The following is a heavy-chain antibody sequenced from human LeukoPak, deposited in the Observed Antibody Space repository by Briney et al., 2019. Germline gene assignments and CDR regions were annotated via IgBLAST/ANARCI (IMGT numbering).Heavy chain of an antibody. D-gene: IGHD2-15*01. J-gene: IGHJ6*03. CDR3: GRDALVGYFSYYYIDV. Sequence: SETLSLTCTVSDGPIRSHYWTWIRQSPLKGLEWIGDISNSGSTEYNPSLKSRVTISIDTSKSQFSLRLTSVTAADTAVYYCGRDALVGYFSYYYIDVWGKGTTVTVSS. CDR2: ISNSGST. CDR1: DGPIRSHY. V-gene: IGHV4-59*11.